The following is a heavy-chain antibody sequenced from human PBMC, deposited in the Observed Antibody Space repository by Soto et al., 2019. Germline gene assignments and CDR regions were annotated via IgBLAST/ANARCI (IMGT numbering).Heavy chain of an antibody. V-gene: IGHV3-13*05. D-gene: IGHD2-15*01. CDR3: ARAYSGRLPRRADYYYDMDV. CDR1: GFTLSAYD. J-gene: IGHJ6*02. Sequence: PGGSLRLSCAASGFTLSAYDMHWVRQAEGKGLEWVSALGAADDPYYLVSVKGRFTISRENAKNSLYLQMNNLRAGDTAVYYCARAYSGRLPRRADYYYDMDVWGQGTTVTVSS. CDR2: LGAADDP.